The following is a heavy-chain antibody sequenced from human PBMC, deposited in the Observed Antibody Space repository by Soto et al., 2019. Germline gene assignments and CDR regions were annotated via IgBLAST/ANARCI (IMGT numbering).Heavy chain of an antibody. V-gene: IGHV5-51*01. CDR1: GYSFTSYW. D-gene: IGHD3-16*01. CDR3: AGVRARGSYGQLYYFYGMDV. Sequence: RESLKISCKGSGYSFTSYWIGWVRQMPGKGLEWMGIIYPGDSDTRYSPSFQGQVTISADKSISTAYLQWRSLKASDTAMYYCAGVRARGSYGQLYYFYGMDVWGQGTTVTVSS. CDR2: IYPGDSDT. J-gene: IGHJ6*02.